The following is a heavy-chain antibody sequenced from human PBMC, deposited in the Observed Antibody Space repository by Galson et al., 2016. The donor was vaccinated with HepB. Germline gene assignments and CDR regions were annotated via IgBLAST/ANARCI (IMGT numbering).Heavy chain of an antibody. CDR1: GFTFSSNW. CDR3: VRDGAGAQPYDS. Sequence: SLRLSCAGSGFTFSSNWMSWVRRAPGKGLEWVANIKEDGSEKYYVDSVKGRFTISRDNAKNSLFLHMNSLTAEDTAVYYCVRDGAGAQPYDSWGQGTLVTVSS. J-gene: IGHJ4*02. CDR2: IKEDGSEK. V-gene: IGHV3-7*01. D-gene: IGHD1-26*01.